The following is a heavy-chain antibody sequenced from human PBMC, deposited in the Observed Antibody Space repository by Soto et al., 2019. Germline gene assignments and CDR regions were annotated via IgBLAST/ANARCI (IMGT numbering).Heavy chain of an antibody. J-gene: IGHJ5*02. CDR1: GLTFSSYS. CDR3: AIGYDILTGYYGSWFDP. CDR2: ISSSSSTI. Sequence: GGSLRLSCASSGLTFSSYSMNWVRQAPGKGLEWVSYISSSSSTIYYADSVKGRFTISRDNAKNSLYLQMNSLRAEDTAVYYCAIGYDILTGYYGSWFDPWGQGTLVTVSS. D-gene: IGHD3-9*01. V-gene: IGHV3-48*01.